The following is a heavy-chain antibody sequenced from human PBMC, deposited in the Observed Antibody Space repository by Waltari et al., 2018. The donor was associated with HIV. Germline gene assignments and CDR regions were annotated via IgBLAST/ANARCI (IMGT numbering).Heavy chain of an antibody. D-gene: IGHD6-6*01. J-gene: IGHJ5*02. CDR3: ARGRRAARPNSWFDP. V-gene: IGHV4-34*01. CDR1: GGSFSGYY. Sequence: QVQLQQWGAGLLKPSETLSLTCAVYGGSFSGYYWSWIRQPPGKGLEWIGEIIQSGSTTYNPSLKVRVTISVDTSKNQFSLKLSSVTAADTAVYYCARGRRAARPNSWFDPWGQGTLVTVSS. CDR2: IIQSGST.